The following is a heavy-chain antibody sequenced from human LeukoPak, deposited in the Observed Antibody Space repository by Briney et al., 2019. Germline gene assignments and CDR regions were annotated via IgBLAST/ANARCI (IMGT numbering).Heavy chain of an antibody. CDR1: GFTFSDYW. D-gene: IGHD3-22*01. J-gene: IGHJ4*02. CDR2: ISSDGSRV. V-gene: IGHV3-74*01. Sequence: GGSLTLSCAASGFTFSDYWMHWVRQAPGKGLVWVSRISSDGSRVTYADSVKGRFTISRDNAKNSLYLQMNSLRAEDTAVYYCARIREGSSGYYLDYWGQGTLVTVSS. CDR3: ARIREGSSGYYLDY.